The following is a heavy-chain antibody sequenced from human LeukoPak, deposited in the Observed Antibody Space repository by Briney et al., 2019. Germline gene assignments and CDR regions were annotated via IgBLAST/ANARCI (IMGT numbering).Heavy chain of an antibody. CDR1: GFTFSSYS. V-gene: IGHV3-21*01. D-gene: IGHD2-2*01. CDR2: ISSSSSYI. Sequence: GGSLRLSCAASGFTFSSYSMNWVRQAPGKGLEWVSSISSSSSYIYYADSVKGRFTISRDNAKNSLYLQMNSLRAEDTAVYYCARDRCSSTSCLPDYWGQGTLVTVSS. CDR3: ARDRCSSTSCLPDY. J-gene: IGHJ4*02.